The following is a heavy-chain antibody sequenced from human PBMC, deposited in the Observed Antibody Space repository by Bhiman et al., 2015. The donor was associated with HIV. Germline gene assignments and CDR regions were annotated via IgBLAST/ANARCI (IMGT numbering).Heavy chain of an antibody. CDR2: ISSTSAYI. D-gene: IGHD2-8*02. Sequence: EVQLVESGGGLVKPGGSLRLSCAVSGFTFSAYNMNWVRQAPGKGLEWVSLISSTSAYIFYADSVKGRFTISRDNAKSSLFLQMNSLRAEDTAVYYCAKSGLFVLVVYAPDVFDIWGQGTMVTVSS. J-gene: IGHJ3*02. V-gene: IGHV3-21*01. CDR3: AKSGLFVLVVYAPDVFDI. CDR1: GFTFSAYN.